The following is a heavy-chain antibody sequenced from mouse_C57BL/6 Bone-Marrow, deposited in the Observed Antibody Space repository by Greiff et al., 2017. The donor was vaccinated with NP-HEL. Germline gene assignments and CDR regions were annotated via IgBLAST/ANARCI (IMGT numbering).Heavy chain of an antibody. CDR3: AREGSSYLYYAMDY. CDR2: INPNNGGT. Sequence: EVQLQQSGPELVKPGASVKISCKASGYTFTDYYMNWVKQSHGKSLEWIGDINPNNGGTSYNQTFKGKATLTVDKSSSTAYMELRSLTSEDSAVYYCAREGSSYLYYAMDYWGQGTSVTVSS. D-gene: IGHD1-1*01. CDR1: GYTFTDYY. V-gene: IGHV1-26*01. J-gene: IGHJ4*01.